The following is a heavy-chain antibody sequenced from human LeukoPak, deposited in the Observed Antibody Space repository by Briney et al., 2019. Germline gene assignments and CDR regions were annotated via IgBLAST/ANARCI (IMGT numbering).Heavy chain of an antibody. D-gene: IGHD3-22*01. J-gene: IGHJ4*02. CDR2: INAGNGNT. CDR1: GYTFTSYA. Sequence: GASVKVSCKASGYTFTSYAMHWVRQAPGQRLEWMGWINAGNGNTKYSQKFQGRVTITRDTSASTAYMELSSLRSEDTAVYYCARGGGRILGDSSGYYANYWGQGTLVAVSS. V-gene: IGHV1-3*01. CDR3: ARGGGRILGDSSGYYANY.